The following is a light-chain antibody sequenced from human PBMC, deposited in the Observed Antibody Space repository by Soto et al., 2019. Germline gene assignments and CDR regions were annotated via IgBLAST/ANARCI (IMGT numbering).Light chain of an antibody. CDR1: QSVSSN. CDR2: DAS. CDR3: QQYNNWPPYT. V-gene: IGKV3-15*01. J-gene: IGKJ2*01. Sequence: EVVMTQSPATLSVSPGERATLSCRASQSVSSNLVWYQLKTGQAPKLLIYDASTRATATPARFSGSGSGTEFTLTISSLQSEDFAIYYCQQYNNWPPYTFGQGTKLEIK.